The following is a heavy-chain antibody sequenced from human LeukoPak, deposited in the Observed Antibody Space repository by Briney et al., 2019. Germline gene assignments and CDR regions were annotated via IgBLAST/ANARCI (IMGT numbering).Heavy chain of an antibody. Sequence: ASQTLSLTCAVSGGSISSGGYSWSWIRQPPGKGLEWIGYIYHTGDTSYNPSLRSRVTISVDRSKNQFSLRLRSVTAADTAMYYCARDEAGYYDAFDIWGQGTMVTISS. V-gene: IGHV4-30-2*01. CDR1: GGSISSGGYS. J-gene: IGHJ3*02. D-gene: IGHD1-26*01. CDR2: IYHTGDT. CDR3: ARDEAGYYDAFDI.